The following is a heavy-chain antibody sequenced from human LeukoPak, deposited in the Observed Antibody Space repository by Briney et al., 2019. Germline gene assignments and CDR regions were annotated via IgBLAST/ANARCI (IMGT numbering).Heavy chain of an antibody. CDR1: GFPFSDYW. V-gene: IGHV3-7*01. Sequence: GGSLRLSCAASGFPFSDYWMDWVRQARGKGMEWVANINQDGRIQYYADSVRGRFIISRNNAKNSMYLQLDSLGAEDTAIYVCRGSIDYWGQGALVTVSS. CDR3: RGSIDY. J-gene: IGHJ4*02. D-gene: IGHD2-15*01. CDR2: INQDGRIQ.